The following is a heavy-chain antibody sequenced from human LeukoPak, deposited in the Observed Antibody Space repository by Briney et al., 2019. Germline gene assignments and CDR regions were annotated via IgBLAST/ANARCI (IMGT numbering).Heavy chain of an antibody. CDR2: IYYSGST. CDR1: GGSISSSSYY. D-gene: IGHD5-18*01. CDR3: ARAGIQLWVPAFDY. V-gene: IGHV4-39*07. J-gene: IGHJ4*02. Sequence: SETLSLTCTVSGGSISSSSYYWGWIRQPPGKGLEWIGSIYYSGSTYYNPSLKSRVTISVDTSKNQFSLKLSSVTAADTAVYYCARAGIQLWVPAFDYWGQGTLVTVSS.